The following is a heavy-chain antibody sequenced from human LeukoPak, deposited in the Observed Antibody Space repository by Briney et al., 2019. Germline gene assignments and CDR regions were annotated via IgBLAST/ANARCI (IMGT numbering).Heavy chain of an antibody. V-gene: IGHV4-30-4*01. CDR2: IYYSGST. D-gene: IGHD3-10*01. Sequence: SQTLSLTCTVSGGSISSGDYYWSWIRQTPGKGLEWSGYIYYSGSTYYNPSLTSRVTISVDTSKNQFTLKLSSVTAADTAVYYCARGHYYGSGLFDYWGQGTLVTVSS. CDR1: GGSISSGDYY. J-gene: IGHJ4*02. CDR3: ARGHYYGSGLFDY.